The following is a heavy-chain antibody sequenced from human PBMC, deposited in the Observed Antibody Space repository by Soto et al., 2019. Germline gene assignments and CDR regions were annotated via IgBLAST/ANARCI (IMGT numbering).Heavy chain of an antibody. V-gene: IGHV1-69*13. Sequence: ASVKVSCKASGGTFKSFTFTWVRQAPGQGLEWMGGIIPIFETANYAQKFQDRVTITADESTSTVYMELSSLRSADTAVYYCATKGVSGWFFDYWGQGTVVTVSS. CDR3: ATKGVSGWFFDY. J-gene: IGHJ4*02. CDR1: GGTFKSFT. D-gene: IGHD6-19*01. CDR2: IIPIFETA.